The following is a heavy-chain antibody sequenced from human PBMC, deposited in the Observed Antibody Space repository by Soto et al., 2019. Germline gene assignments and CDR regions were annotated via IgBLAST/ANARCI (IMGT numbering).Heavy chain of an antibody. J-gene: IGHJ4*02. CDR1: GGSLSGGSSY. Sequence: QLQLQESGPGLVKPSETLSLTGRVSGGSLSGGSSYWAGIRQPPGKGLGWMGRSYYSGTTSYNPSLKSRVTMSVDTSKNQFSLKLSSVTAADTAVYYCARRPRIAPAHIGVFDYWGQGTLVTVSS. D-gene: IGHD6-13*01. CDR2: SYYSGTT. V-gene: IGHV4-39*01. CDR3: ARRPRIAPAHIGVFDY.